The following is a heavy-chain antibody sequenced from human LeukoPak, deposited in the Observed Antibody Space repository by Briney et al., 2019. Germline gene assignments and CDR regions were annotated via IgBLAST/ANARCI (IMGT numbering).Heavy chain of an antibody. CDR2: INSDGSST. Sequence: PGGSLRLSCAASGFTFSSYWMHWVRQAPGKGLVWVSRINSDGSSTSYAASVKGRFTISRDNAKNTLYLQMNSLRAEDTAVYYCARDGTYDFWSGSPHNWFDPWGQGTLVTVSS. D-gene: IGHD3-3*01. J-gene: IGHJ5*02. CDR3: ARDGTYDFWSGSPHNWFDP. CDR1: GFTFSSYW. V-gene: IGHV3-74*01.